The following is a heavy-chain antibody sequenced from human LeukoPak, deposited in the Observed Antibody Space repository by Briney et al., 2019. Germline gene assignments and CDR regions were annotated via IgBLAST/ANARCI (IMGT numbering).Heavy chain of an antibody. D-gene: IGHD2-15*01. J-gene: IGHJ4*02. CDR3: AVVAANSYFDY. CDR2: ISSSSSTI. CDR1: GFTFSSYS. V-gene: IGHV3-48*01. Sequence: GGSLRLSCAASGFTFSSYSMNWVRQAPGKGLEWVSYISSSSSTIYYADSVKGRFTISRDNSKNTLYLQMNSLRAGDTAVYYCAVVAANSYFDYWGQGTLVTVSS.